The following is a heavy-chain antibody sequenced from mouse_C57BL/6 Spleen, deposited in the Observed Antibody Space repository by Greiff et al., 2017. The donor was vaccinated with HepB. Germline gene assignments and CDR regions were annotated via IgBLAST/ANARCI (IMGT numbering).Heavy chain of an antibody. Sequence: EVKLEESGGGLVQPGGSMKLSCVASGFTFSNYWMNWVRQSPEKGLEWVAQIRLKSDNYATHYAESVKGRFTISRDDSKSSVYLQMNNLRAEDTGIYYCTAVAWFAYWGQGTLVTFSA. CDR1: GFTFSNYW. J-gene: IGHJ3*01. CDR3: TAVAWFAY. V-gene: IGHV6-3*01. CDR2: IRLKSDNYAT.